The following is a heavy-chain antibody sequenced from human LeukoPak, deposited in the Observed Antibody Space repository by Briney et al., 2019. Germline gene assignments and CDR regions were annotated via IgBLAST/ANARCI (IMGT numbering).Heavy chain of an antibody. Sequence: SETLSLTCTVSGGSISNSGYYWGWIRQPPGKGLEWIGNIYYSGSSYYNPSLKSRVTISVDTSKNQFSLKLSSVTAADTAVYYCARGRWKAGMDTPYYFDYWGQGTLVTVSS. CDR1: GGSISNSGYY. D-gene: IGHD5-18*01. CDR3: ARGRWKAGMDTPYYFDY. J-gene: IGHJ4*02. V-gene: IGHV4-39*07. CDR2: IYYSGSS.